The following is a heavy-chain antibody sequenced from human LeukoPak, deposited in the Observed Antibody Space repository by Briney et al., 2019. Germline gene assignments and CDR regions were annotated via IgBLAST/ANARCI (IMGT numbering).Heavy chain of an antibody. CDR3: TTRITMVRGVKRGPLDY. CDR2: ISGSGGST. J-gene: IGHJ4*02. Sequence: GGSLRLSCAASGFTFSSYAMSWVRQAPGKGLEWVSAISGSGGSTYYADSVKGRFTISRDNSKNTLYLQMNSLRAEDTAVYYCTTRITMVRGVKRGPLDYWGQGTLVTVSS. D-gene: IGHD3-10*01. V-gene: IGHV3-23*01. CDR1: GFTFSSYA.